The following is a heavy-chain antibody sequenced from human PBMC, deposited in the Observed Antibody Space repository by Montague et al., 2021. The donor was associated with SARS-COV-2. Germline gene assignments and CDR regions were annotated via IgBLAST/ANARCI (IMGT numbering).Heavy chain of an antibody. CDR2: IGST. Sequence: SETLSLTCTVSGGSIDGNHWTWVRQSPGKGLEWIGQIGSTNYNPSLESRISTSVDTSKSQFSLNLASVTAADSAIYYCAMFYGGGGGRGYWGQGTLVTVSS. D-gene: IGHD4-23*01. V-gene: IGHV4-59*01. CDR3: AMFYGGGGGRGY. CDR1: GGSIDGNH. J-gene: IGHJ4*02.